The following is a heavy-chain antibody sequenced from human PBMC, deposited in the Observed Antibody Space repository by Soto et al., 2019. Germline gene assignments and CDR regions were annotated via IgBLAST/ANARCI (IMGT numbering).Heavy chain of an antibody. CDR1: GYTFTSYA. J-gene: IGHJ5*02. CDR2: INAGNGNT. D-gene: IGHD5-12*01. V-gene: IGHV1-3*01. CDR3: ARDLWDGYTVDH. Sequence: GASVKVSCKASGYTFTSYAMHWVRQAPGQRLEWMGWINAGNGNTKYSQKFQGRVTITRDTSASTAYMELSSLRSEDTAVYYCARDLWDGYTVDHWGQGTLVTVSS.